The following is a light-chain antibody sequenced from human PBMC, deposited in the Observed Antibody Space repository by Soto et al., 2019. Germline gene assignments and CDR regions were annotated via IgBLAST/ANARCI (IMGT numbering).Light chain of an antibody. CDR1: SSDAGGYNY. V-gene: IGLV2-8*01. CDR3: SSFTGASTI. J-gene: IGLJ1*01. Sequence: HSVRTHPPSAYASPRQSVTIAFTGTSSDAGGYNYVSWYQQHPGKAPILVIYEVTKRPSGVPDRFSGAKSGNTACLTVSGLQAEDEADYYGSSFTGASTIFGTGTKGTVL. CDR2: EVT.